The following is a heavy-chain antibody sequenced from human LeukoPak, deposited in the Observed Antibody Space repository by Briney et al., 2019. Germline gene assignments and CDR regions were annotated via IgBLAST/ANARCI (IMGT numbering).Heavy chain of an antibody. Sequence: TGGSLRLSCAASGFTFSSYWMHWVRQAPGKGLVWVSRINSDGSSTSYADSVKGRFTIPRDNAKNTLYLQMNSLRAEDTAVYYCARGRVVVVPAAMSHLDGMDVWGQGTTVTVSS. CDR2: INSDGSST. V-gene: IGHV3-74*01. CDR3: ARGRVVVVPAAMSHLDGMDV. D-gene: IGHD2-2*01. CDR1: GFTFSSYW. J-gene: IGHJ6*02.